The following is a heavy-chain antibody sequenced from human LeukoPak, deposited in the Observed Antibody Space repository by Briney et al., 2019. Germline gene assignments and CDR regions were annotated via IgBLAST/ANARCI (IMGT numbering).Heavy chain of an antibody. V-gene: IGHV4-4*07. Sequence: SETLSLTCTVSGGSISSYYWSWIRQPAGKGLEWIGRIYTSGSTNYNPSLKSRVTMSVDTSKNQFSLKLSSVTAADTAVYYCARVNSGSPPGAFDIWGQGTMVTVSS. CDR3: ARVNSGSPPGAFDI. CDR2: IYTSGST. D-gene: IGHD1-26*01. CDR1: GGSISSYY. J-gene: IGHJ3*02.